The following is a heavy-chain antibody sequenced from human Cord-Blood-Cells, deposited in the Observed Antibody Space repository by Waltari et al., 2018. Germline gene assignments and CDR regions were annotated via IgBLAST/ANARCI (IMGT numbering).Heavy chain of an antibody. CDR3: AKHVSTTVTKRGAFDI. CDR1: GGSISSSSYY. J-gene: IGHJ3*02. D-gene: IGHD4-17*01. CDR2: IYYSGTT. V-gene: IGHV4-39*01. Sequence: QLQLQESGPGLVKPSETLSLTCTVSGGSISSSSYYWGWIRQPPGKGLEWIGSIYYSGTTYPNPSPKSRGTISVDTSKNQFALKLSSVTAADTAVYYCAKHVSTTVTKRGAFDIWGQGTMVTVSS.